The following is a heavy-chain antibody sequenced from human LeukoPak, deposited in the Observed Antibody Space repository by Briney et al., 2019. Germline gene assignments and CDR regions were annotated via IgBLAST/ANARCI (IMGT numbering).Heavy chain of an antibody. D-gene: IGHD1-26*01. V-gene: IGHV3-20*04. CDR3: ARDGLGSYSGSHDY. Sequence: GGSLRLSCAASGFTFDDYGMSWVRQAPGKGLEWVSGINWNGGSTGYADSVKGRFTISRDNAKNFLYLQMNSLRAEDTALYYCARDGLGSYSGSHDYWGQGTLVTVSS. CDR1: GFTFDDYG. CDR2: INWNGGST. J-gene: IGHJ4*02.